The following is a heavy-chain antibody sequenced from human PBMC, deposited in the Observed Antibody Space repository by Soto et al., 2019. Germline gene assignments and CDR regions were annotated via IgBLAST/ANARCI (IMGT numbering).Heavy chain of an antibody. CDR1: GGSISSSSYY. D-gene: IGHD6-13*01. Sequence: SETLSLTCTVSGGSISSSSYYWGWLRQPPGKGLEWIGSIYYSGSTYYNPSLKSRVTISVDTSKNQFSLKLSSVTAADTAVYYCARDQAATKIGDGMDVWGQGTTVTVSS. CDR3: ARDQAATKIGDGMDV. V-gene: IGHV4-39*02. CDR2: IYYSGST. J-gene: IGHJ6*02.